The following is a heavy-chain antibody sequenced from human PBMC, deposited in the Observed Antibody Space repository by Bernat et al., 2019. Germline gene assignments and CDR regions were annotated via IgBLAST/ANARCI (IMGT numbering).Heavy chain of an antibody. Sequence: QVQLVQSGAEVKKPGASVKVSCKASGYTFTGYYMHWVRQAPGQGLEWMGWINPNSGGTNYAQECQDCVTMTRETSISRDYMELSRMRSDDKAVYYCARDGGNDFWSGYWKPTYYYYMDVWGKGTTVTVSS. J-gene: IGHJ6*03. CDR3: ARDGGNDFWSGYWKPTYYYYMDV. D-gene: IGHD3-3*01. CDR2: INPNSGGT. V-gene: IGHV1-2*04. CDR1: GYTFTGYY.